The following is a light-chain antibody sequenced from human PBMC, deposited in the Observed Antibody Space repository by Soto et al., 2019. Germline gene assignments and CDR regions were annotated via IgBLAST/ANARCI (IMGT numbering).Light chain of an antibody. CDR3: QQYFTTPMFT. Sequence: VMTQSPDSLAVSLGERATINCKSSQSLFYSPTNQNYLVWYQQKPGQPPKLLIYWASTRESGVPDRFTGSGSGTDFTLTISSLQAEDVAIYYCQQYFTTPMFTFGQGTKLEIK. V-gene: IGKV4-1*01. J-gene: IGKJ2*01. CDR2: WAS. CDR1: QSLFYSPTNQNY.